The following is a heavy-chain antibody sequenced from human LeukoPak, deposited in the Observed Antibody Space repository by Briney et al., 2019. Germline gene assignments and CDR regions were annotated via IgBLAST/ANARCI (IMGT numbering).Heavy chain of an antibody. V-gene: IGHV4-59*08. CDR2: IYYSGST. CDR1: GGSISSYY. J-gene: IGHJ4*02. D-gene: IGHD4-23*01. CDR3: ARHPLRKRGNSRGDY. Sequence: SSETLSLTCTVSGGSISSYYWSWIRQPPGKGLEWIGYIYYSGSTNYNPSLKSRVTISVDTSKNQFSLKLSSVTAADTAVYYCARHPLRKRGNSRGDYWGQGTLVTVSS.